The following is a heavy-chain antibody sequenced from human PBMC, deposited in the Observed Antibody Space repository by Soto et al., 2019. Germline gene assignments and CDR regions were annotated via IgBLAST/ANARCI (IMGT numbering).Heavy chain of an antibody. Sequence: PGGSLRLSCVASGFTFSSYAMNWARQAPGKGLEWVSGISDSGASTYYADSVRGRFTISRDNSKNTLYLQMNSLRAEDTAVYYCAKPGYSSTWYRNFDYWGQGTLVTVCS. CDR3: AKPGYSSTWYRNFDY. V-gene: IGHV3-23*01. D-gene: IGHD6-13*01. CDR1: GFTFSSYA. J-gene: IGHJ4*02. CDR2: ISDSGAST.